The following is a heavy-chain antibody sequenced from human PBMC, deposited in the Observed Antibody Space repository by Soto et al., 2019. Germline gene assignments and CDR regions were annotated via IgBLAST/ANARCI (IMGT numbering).Heavy chain of an antibody. CDR3: ARDGGGRTTFLGYFGY. CDR2: IRYDGSNI. CDR1: GFTFSGLG. J-gene: IGHJ4*02. V-gene: IGHV3-33*01. Sequence: QVQLVESGGGVVQPGRSLRLSCAASGFTFSGLGMPWVRQAPGKGLEWVAVIRYDGSNIYYADAVKGRFTSSRDNSKDTLYLQMSSLRADDAAVYYCARDGGGRTTFLGYFGYWGQGTLVTASS. D-gene: IGHD3-10*02.